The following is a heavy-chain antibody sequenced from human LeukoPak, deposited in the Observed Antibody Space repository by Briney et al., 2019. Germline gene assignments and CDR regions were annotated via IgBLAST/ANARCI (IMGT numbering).Heavy chain of an antibody. J-gene: IGHJ6*03. D-gene: IGHD2-15*01. Sequence: GGSLRLSCAASGFTFSSYDMTWVRQTPGKGLQWVALISRSGGTTYYADSVKGRFTISRDNSKNTLYLQMNSLRAEDTAEYYCAKRGGTESFYYYYYMDVWGKGTTVTVSS. CDR3: AKRGGTESFYYYYYMDV. CDR2: ISRSGGTT. CDR1: GFTFSSYD. V-gene: IGHV3-23*01.